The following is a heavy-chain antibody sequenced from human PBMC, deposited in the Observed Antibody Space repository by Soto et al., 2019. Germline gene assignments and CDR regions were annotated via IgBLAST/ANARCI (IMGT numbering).Heavy chain of an antibody. V-gene: IGHV1-3*01. Sequence: ASVKVSCKASGYTFTSYAMHWVRQAPGQRLEWMGWINAGNGNTKYSQKYQGRVTITRDTSASTAYMELSSLRSEDTAVYYCARDPSRPPYYYYYMDVWGKGTTVTVS. CDR1: GYTFTSYA. CDR2: INAGNGNT. J-gene: IGHJ6*03. CDR3: ARDPSRPPYYYYYMDV.